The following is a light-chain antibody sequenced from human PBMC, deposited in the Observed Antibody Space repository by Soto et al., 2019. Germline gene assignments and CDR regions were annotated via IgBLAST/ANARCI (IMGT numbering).Light chain of an antibody. Sequence: DVQLTQSSSSLSASVGDRAIITCQASHSIANSLNWFQQKPGKAPELLISDSSHLEARVPSRFSGSRSGTDFTLTISNLQPEDFATYYCQQYEDLPLTFGGGTKVDIK. J-gene: IGKJ4*01. CDR1: HSIANS. CDR2: DSS. V-gene: IGKV1-33*01. CDR3: QQYEDLPLT.